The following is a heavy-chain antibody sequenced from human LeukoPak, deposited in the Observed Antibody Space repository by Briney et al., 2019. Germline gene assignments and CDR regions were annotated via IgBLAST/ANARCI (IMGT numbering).Heavy chain of an antibody. CDR2: ISAYNGNT. Sequence: ASVKVSCKASGYTFTSYGISWVRQAPGQGREWMGWISAYNGNTNYAQKLQGRVTMTTDTSTSTAYMELRSLGSDDTAVYYCARDRSSGWTGVFDYWGQGTLVTVSS. CDR1: GYTFTSYG. V-gene: IGHV1-18*01. J-gene: IGHJ4*02. CDR3: ARDRSSGWTGVFDY. D-gene: IGHD6-19*01.